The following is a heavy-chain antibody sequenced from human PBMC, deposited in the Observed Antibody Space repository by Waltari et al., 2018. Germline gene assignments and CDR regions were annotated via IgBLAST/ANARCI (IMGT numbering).Heavy chain of an antibody. CDR3: AKGVYEWEINYFDN. J-gene: IGHJ4*02. D-gene: IGHD6-19*01. Sequence: EVQLVESGGGLVQPGGSLRLSCAASGFTFSSYAMSWVRQAPGKGLGWVSTISGSGSSTYYADSVKGQFTISRDNSKKMLYLQMNSLRAEDTAVYYCAKGVYEWEINYFDNWGQGTLVTVSS. CDR2: ISGSGSST. V-gene: IGHV3-23*04. CDR1: GFTFSSYA.